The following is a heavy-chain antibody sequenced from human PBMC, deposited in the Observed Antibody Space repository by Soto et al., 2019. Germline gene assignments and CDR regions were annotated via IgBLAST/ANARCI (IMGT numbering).Heavy chain of an antibody. D-gene: IGHD3-22*01. J-gene: IGHJ4*02. Sequence: ASGQVSRKPSGYTLSTYGISWVRQALGQGLEWMGWISAYNGATNYAQKFQGRVTMTTDTSTSTGYMELRSLRSDDTAVYYCGREVNYYDSSGLDYWGQGTLVTVSS. CDR1: GYTLSTYG. CDR2: ISAYNGAT. V-gene: IGHV1-18*04. CDR3: GREVNYYDSSGLDY.